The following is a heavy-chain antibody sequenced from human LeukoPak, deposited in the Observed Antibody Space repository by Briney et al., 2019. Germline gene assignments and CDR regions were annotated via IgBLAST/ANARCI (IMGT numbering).Heavy chain of an antibody. Sequence: ASETLSLTCTVSGGSISGTSYYWGWIRQPPGKGLEWIGSLSYSGSTYCNPSLKSRVTISVDTSKTHLSLRLSSVTAADTAVYYCARGGSGYYIAVFDYWGQGTLVTVSS. CDR3: ARGGSGYYIAVFDY. D-gene: IGHD5-12*01. J-gene: IGHJ4*02. CDR2: LSYSGST. V-gene: IGHV4-39*07. CDR1: GGSISGTSYY.